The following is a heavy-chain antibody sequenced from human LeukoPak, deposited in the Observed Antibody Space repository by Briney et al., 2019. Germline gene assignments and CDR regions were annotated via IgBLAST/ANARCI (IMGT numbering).Heavy chain of an antibody. D-gene: IGHD5-24*01. CDR3: TRLGRDGYNFGRYYFER. V-gene: IGHV4-59*08. J-gene: IGHJ4*02. CDR1: GGSISSYY. CDR2: IYYSGST. Sequence: PSETLSLTCTVSGGSISSYYWSWIRQPPGKGLEWIGYIYYSGSTNYNPSLKSRVTISVDTSKNQFSLNLTSVSAADTAVYYCTRLGRDGYNFGRYYFERWGQGTLVTVSS.